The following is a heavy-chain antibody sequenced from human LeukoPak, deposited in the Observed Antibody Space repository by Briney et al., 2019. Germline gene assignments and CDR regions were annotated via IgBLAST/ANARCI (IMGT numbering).Heavy chain of an antibody. CDR1: GGSFSGYY. J-gene: IGHJ4*02. CDR3: ARTYSGRSYYFDC. V-gene: IGHV4-34*01. CDR2: INHSGST. Sequence: SSETLSLTCAVYGGSFSGYYWSWIRQPPGKGLEWIGEINHSGSTNYNPSLKSRVTISVDTSKNQFSLKLSSVTAADTAVYYCARTYSGRSYYFDCWGQGTLVTVSS. D-gene: IGHD1-26*01.